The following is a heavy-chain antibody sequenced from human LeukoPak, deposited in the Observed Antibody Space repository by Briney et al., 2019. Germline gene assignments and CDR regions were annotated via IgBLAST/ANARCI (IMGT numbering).Heavy chain of an antibody. V-gene: IGHV1-8*01. CDR2: MNPNSGNT. Sequence: ASLKVSCKASGYTFTSYDINWVRQATGEGLEWMGWMNPNSGNTGYAQKFQGRVTMTRNTSISTAYMELSSLRSEDTAVYYCARKPAVAGTTLDYWGQGTLVTVSS. CDR1: GYTFTSYD. J-gene: IGHJ4*02. D-gene: IGHD6-19*01. CDR3: ARKPAVAGTTLDY.